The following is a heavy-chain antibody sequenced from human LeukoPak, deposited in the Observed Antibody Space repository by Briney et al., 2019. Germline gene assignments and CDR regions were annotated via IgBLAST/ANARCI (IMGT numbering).Heavy chain of an antibody. CDR1: GGSISRHY. J-gene: IGHJ4*02. Sequence: PSETLSLTCTVSGGSISRHYWSWIRQPPGKGLEWIGYIYYSGSTNYNPSLKSRVTISVDTSKNQFSLKLSSVTAADTAVYYCAGGEIAPYYFDYWGQGTLVTVSS. CDR3: AGGEIAPYYFDY. V-gene: IGHV4-59*11. D-gene: IGHD3-10*01. CDR2: IYYSGST.